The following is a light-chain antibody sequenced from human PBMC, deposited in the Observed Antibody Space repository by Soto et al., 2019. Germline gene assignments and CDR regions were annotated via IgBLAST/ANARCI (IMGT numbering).Light chain of an antibody. Sequence: EIMMTQSPATLSVSPGERATLSCRASQSFRHNVAWYQQKPGQAPRLLIYYSSTRATDVPARFSGSGSGTECTLTISRLQSEDSALYYWLQYNNWPPITFGKGKRL. CDR3: LQYNNWPPIT. CDR2: YSS. V-gene: IGKV3-15*01. J-gene: IGKJ5*01. CDR1: QSFRHN.